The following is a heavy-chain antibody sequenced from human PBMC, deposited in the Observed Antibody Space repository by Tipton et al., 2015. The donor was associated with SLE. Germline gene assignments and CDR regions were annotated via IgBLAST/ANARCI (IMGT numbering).Heavy chain of an antibody. CDR3: AKDSGSYYYGMDV. CDR2: IRYDGSNK. CDR1: GFTFSSYG. V-gene: IGHV3-30*02. D-gene: IGHD1-26*01. Sequence: SLRFSCAASGFTFSSYGMHWVRQAPGKGLEWVAFIRYDGSNKYYADSVKGRFTISRDNSKNTLYLQMNSLRAEDTAVYYCAKDSGSYYYGMDVWGQGTTVTVSS. J-gene: IGHJ6*02.